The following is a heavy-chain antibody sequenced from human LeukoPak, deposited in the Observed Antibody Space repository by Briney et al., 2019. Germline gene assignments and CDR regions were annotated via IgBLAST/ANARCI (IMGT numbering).Heavy chain of an antibody. CDR2: IIPIFGTA. CDR1: GGTFSSYA. CDR3: ARGEARWLQFFDY. D-gene: IGHD5-24*01. V-gene: IGHV1-69*01. Sequence: SVKVSCKASGGTFSSYAISWVRQAPGRGLEWMGGIIPIFGTANYAQKFQGRVTITADESTSTAYMELSSLRSEDTAVYYCARGEARWLQFFDYWGQGTLVTVSS. J-gene: IGHJ4*02.